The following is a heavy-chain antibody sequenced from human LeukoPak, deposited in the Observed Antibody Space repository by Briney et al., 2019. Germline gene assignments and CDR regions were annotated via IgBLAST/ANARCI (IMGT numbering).Heavy chain of an antibody. CDR1: GYTFTGYY. Sequence: GASVKVSCKASGYTFTGYYMHWVRQAPGQGLEWMGWISAYNGNTNYAQKLQGRVTMTTDTSTSTVYMELRSLRSDDTAVYYCARDLDWGNNYFDYWGQGTLVTVSS. J-gene: IGHJ4*02. D-gene: IGHD7-27*01. CDR2: ISAYNGNT. CDR3: ARDLDWGNNYFDY. V-gene: IGHV1-18*04.